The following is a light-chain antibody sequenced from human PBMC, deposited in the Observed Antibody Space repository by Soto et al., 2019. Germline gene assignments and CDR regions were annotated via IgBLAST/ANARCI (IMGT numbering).Light chain of an antibody. V-gene: IGKV1-5*01. Sequence: DIQMTQSPSTLSASVGDRVTITCRASQTINSFLAWYQQTPGKAPKLLIYDASSLQSGVPSRFRGGGSGTEFTLNIRSLQPDDFATFHCQQYYRYPWTFGQGTKVEIK. J-gene: IGKJ1*01. CDR1: QTINSF. CDR3: QQYYRYPWT. CDR2: DAS.